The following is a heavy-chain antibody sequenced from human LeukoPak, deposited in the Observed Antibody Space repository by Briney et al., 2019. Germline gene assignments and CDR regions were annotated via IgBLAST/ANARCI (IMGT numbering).Heavy chain of an antibody. CDR3: AKGGDILTGYYLYWYFDL. CDR1: RFTFSAYA. V-gene: IGHV3-23*01. D-gene: IGHD3-9*01. CDR2: ISRSGSST. J-gene: IGHJ2*01. Sequence: SGVSLRLSCAASRFTFSAYAMSWVRQAPGKGLEWLSAISRSGSSTDYADSVKGRFTISRYNSKSALYLQMKSLRPEDTAVYYCAKGGDILTGYYLYWYFDLWGRGTLVTVSS.